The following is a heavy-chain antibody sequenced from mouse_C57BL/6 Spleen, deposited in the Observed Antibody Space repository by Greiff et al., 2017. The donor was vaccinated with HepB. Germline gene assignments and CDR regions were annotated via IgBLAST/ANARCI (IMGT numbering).Heavy chain of an antibody. Sequence: VQLQQSGGDLVKPGGSLKLSCAASGYTFSSYGMSWVGQTSDKRLEWVANISSGGSYNYYPDSVKGRFTISRDNAKNTLYMQMSSLKSEDTAMYYCARQKDFDVWGTGTTVTVSS. CDR2: ISSGGSYN. CDR1: GYTFSSYG. CDR3: ARQKDFDV. V-gene: IGHV5-6*01. J-gene: IGHJ1*03.